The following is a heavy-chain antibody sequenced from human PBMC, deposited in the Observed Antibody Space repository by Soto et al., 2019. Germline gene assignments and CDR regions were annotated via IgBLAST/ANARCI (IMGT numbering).Heavy chain of an antibody. D-gene: IGHD3-10*01. V-gene: IGHV3-23*01. CDR3: ASCGWFGDFDY. Sequence: EVQLLESGGGLVQPGGSLRLSYAASGFTFSSYAMSWVRQAPGKGLEWVSAISGSGGSTYYADSVKGRFTISRDNSKNMLYLQMNSLRAEDTAVYYCASCGWFGDFDYWGQGTLVTVSS. CDR1: GFTFSSYA. CDR2: ISGSGGST. J-gene: IGHJ4*02.